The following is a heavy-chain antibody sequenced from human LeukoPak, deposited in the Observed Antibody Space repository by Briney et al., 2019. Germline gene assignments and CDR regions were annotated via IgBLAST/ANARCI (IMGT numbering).Heavy chain of an antibody. J-gene: IGHJ6*03. D-gene: IGHD1-26*01. CDR1: GFTFSSYG. CDR3: AKSSGSEGRDYYYYMDV. V-gene: IGHV3-30*18. CDR2: ISYDGSNK. Sequence: PGGSLRLSCAASGFTFSSYGMSWVRQAPGKGLEWVAVISYDGSNKYYADSVKGRLTISRDNSKNTLYLQMNSLRAEDTAVYYCAKSSGSEGRDYYYYMDVWGKGTTVTVSS.